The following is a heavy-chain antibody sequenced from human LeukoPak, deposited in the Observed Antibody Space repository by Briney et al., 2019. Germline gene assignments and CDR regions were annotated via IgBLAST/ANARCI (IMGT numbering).Heavy chain of an antibody. CDR2: INPNSGGT. D-gene: IGHD2-21*02. J-gene: IGHJ1*01. V-gene: IGHV1-2*02. Sequence: ASVKVSCKASGYTFTGYYMHWVRQAPGQGLEWMGWINPNSGGTNYAQKFQGRVTVTRDTSISTAYMELSRLRSDDTAVYYCAREPWYCGGDCYSAQYFQHWGQGTLVTVSS. CDR1: GYTFTGYY. CDR3: AREPWYCGGDCYSAQYFQH.